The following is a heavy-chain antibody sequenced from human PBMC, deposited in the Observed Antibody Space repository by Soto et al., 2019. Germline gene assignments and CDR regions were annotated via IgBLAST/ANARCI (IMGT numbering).Heavy chain of an antibody. J-gene: IGHJ5*02. Sequence: ASVKVSCKASGYTFTSYAMHWVRQAPGQRLEWMGWINAGNGNTKYSQKFQGRVTITRDTSASTAYMELSSLGSEDTAVYYCARAQTIAAAVGNWFDPWGQGTLVTVSS. V-gene: IGHV1-3*01. CDR3: ARAQTIAAAVGNWFDP. CDR1: GYTFTSYA. D-gene: IGHD6-13*01. CDR2: INAGNGNT.